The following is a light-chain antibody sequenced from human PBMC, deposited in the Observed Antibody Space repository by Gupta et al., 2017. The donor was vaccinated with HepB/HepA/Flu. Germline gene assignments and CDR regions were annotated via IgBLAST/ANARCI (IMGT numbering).Light chain of an antibody. J-gene: IGLJ2*01. V-gene: IGLV3-1*01. CDR3: QAWARSTDVV. CDR1: PLGYKD. CDR2: QDT. Sequence: YELPQPPSVSVSPGQAARIPSSGAPLGYKDTCWYQQKPGQSPKLVIYQDTKRPSGIPERFSGSNSGNTATLTISGIQAMEEADYYCQAWARSTDVVFGGGTKLTVL.